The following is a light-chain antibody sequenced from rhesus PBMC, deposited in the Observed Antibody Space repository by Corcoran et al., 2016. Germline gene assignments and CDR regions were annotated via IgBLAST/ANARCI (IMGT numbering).Light chain of an antibody. CDR1: QGISRY. CDR2: AAA. J-gene: IGKJ1*01. Sequence: DIQMTQSPSSLSASVGDTVTITCRASQGISRYLNWFQQKPGKAPKLLIYAAASLESGVPSRFSGGGSGTSFTLTISSLQPEDFAAYYCLQHNTYPRAFGQGTKVEIK. V-gene: IGKV1-28*01. CDR3: LQHNTYPRA.